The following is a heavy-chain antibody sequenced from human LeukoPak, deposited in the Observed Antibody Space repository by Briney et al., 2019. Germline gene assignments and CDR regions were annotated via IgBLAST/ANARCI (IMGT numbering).Heavy chain of an antibody. V-gene: IGHV3-74*01. D-gene: IGHD3-3*01. CDR2: INHDGSST. CDR3: VRDFEWSFDT. J-gene: IGHJ4*02. CDR1: GFTFTTFW. Sequence: GGSLRLSCATSGFTFTTFWMHWVRQAPGKGLVWVSRINHDGSSTNYADSVKGRFTISRDNAKNTLYLQMNSLRPEDTALYYCVRDFEWSFDTWDQGTLVTVSS.